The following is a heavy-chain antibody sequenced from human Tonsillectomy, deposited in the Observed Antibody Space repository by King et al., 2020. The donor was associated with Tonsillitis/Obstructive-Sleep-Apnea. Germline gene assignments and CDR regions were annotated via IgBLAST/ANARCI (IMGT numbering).Heavy chain of an antibody. CDR2: ISGSSGTI. D-gene: IGHD3-16*01. J-gene: IGHJ6*03. V-gene: IGHV3-48*03. CDR1: GFTFSSYE. CDR3: ASDMNTVLGHHSYMHV. Sequence: VQLVESGGGLVQPGGSLRLACAASGFTFSSYEMNWVRQAPGKGLEWVSYISGSSGTIDYADSVKGRFTISRDNAKNSLYMQMNSLRAEDTAVNYWASDMNTVLGHHSYMHVWGKGTTVTVSS.